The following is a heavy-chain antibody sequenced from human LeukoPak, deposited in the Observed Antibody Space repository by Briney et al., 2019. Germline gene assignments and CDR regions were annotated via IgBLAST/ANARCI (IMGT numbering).Heavy chain of an antibody. CDR1: GYTFTSYG. Sequence: ASVKVSCKASGYTFTSYGISWVRQAPGQGLEWMGGIIPIFGTANYAQKFQGRVTITADESTSTAYMELSSLRSEDTAVYYCARATMVRGFDPWGQGTLVTVSS. CDR3: ARATMVRGFDP. J-gene: IGHJ5*02. V-gene: IGHV1-69*13. D-gene: IGHD3-10*01. CDR2: IIPIFGTA.